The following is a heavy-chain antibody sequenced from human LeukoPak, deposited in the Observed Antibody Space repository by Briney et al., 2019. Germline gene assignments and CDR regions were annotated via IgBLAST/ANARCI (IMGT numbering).Heavy chain of an antibody. CDR2: IYHTGSI. Sequence: SETLSLTCTVSRASLSTYYWSWIRQPPGKGLEWIGFIYHTGSINYNPSLKGRVTMPVDKSKNQLSLKLSSVTAADTAVYYCARDTEGGSAWYFDYWGQGALVTVSS. J-gene: IGHJ4*02. D-gene: IGHD2-15*01. CDR3: ARDTEGGSAWYFDY. V-gene: IGHV4-59*12. CDR1: RASLSTYY.